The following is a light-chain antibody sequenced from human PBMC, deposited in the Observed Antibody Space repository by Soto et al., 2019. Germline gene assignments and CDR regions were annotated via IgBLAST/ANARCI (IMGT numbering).Light chain of an antibody. CDR2: DVS. CDR3: SSYTSSSTYV. V-gene: IGLV2-18*02. Sequence: QSALTQPPSVSGSPGQSVAISCTGTSSDVGSSNGVSWYQQPPGTAPKLMIYDVSNRPSGVPDRFSGSKSGNTASLTISGLQAEYEADYYCSSYTSSSTYVFGTGTKLPVL. CDR1: SSDVGSSNG. J-gene: IGLJ1*01.